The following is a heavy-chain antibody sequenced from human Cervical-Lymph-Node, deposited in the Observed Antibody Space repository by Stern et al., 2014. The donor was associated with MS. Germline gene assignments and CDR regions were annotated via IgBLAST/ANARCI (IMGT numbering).Heavy chain of an antibody. D-gene: IGHD2-15*01. CDR3: AREARSGGSHAFDI. V-gene: IGHV3-21*01. CDR2: ISSSSSYI. CDR1: GFTFSSYS. J-gene: IGHJ3*02. Sequence: EVQLVESGGGLVKPGGSLRLSCAASGFTFSSYSMNWVRQAPGKGLEWVSSISSSSSYIYYADSVKGRFTISRDNAKNSLYLQMNSLRAEDTAVYYCAREARSGGSHAFDIWGQGTMVTVSS.